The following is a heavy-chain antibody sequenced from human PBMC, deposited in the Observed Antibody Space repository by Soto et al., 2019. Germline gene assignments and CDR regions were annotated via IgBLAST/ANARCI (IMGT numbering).Heavy chain of an antibody. V-gene: IGHV3-33*03. CDR3: ARQSLSGNY. D-gene: IGHD6-25*01. CDR1: GFIFSNNG. J-gene: IGHJ4*02. CDR2: IWYDGSNK. Sequence: PGGSLRLSCAASGFIFSNNGMHWVRQAPGKGLEGMAFIWYDGSNKYYADSVKGRFTISRDNSKNTVYLQMESLRAEDTAVYYCARQSLSGNYWGRGTLVTVSS.